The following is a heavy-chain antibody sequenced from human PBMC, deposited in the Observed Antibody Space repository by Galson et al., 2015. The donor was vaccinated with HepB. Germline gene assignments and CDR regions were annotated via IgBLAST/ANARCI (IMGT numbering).Heavy chain of an antibody. CDR2: IWYGGTNK. J-gene: IGHJ6*01. D-gene: IGHD2-2*01. CDR3: AKDDGYLSSPSCHISVFGLDV. CDR1: GFTFSSHG. Sequence: SLRLSCAASGFTFSSHGMHWVRQAPGKGLEWVAVIWYGGTNKNYADSVKGRFIISRDNSKNTLYLQMNSLRADDTAVYYCAKDDGYLSSPSCHISVFGLDVWGHGSTVT. V-gene: IGHV3-33*06.